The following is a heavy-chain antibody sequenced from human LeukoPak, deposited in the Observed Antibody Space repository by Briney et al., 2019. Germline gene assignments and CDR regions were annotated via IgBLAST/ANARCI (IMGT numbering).Heavy chain of an antibody. D-gene: IGHD4-11*01. Sequence: KPGGSLRLSCAASGFTFSNAWMSWVRQATGQGLDWVGRIKSKTDGGTTDYAAPVKGRFTISRDDSKNTLYLQMNSLKTEDTAVYYCTTSDYSNYDYYYYMDVWGKGTTVTVSS. CDR3: TTSDYSNYDYYYYMDV. CDR2: IKSKTDGGTT. V-gene: IGHV3-15*01. J-gene: IGHJ6*03. CDR1: GFTFSNAW.